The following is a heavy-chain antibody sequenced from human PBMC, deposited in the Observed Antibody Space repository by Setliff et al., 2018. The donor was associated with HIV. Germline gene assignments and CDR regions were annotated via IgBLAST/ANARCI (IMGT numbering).Heavy chain of an antibody. CDR3: ARGQSQGYAYSGSYGAFDI. CDR2: IIPIFGTR. J-gene: IGHJ3*02. D-gene: IGHD1-26*01. V-gene: IGHV1-69*05. Sequence: SVKVSCKASGGTFSSYAINWVRQAPGQGLEWMGGIIPIFGTRNYAQKFQGRVTITTDESTSTAYMELSSLRSEDTALYYCARGQSQGYAYSGSYGAFDIWGQGTMVTVSS. CDR1: GGTFSSYA.